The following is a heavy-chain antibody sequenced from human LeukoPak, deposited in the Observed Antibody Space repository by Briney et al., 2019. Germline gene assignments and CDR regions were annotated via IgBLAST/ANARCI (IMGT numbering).Heavy chain of an antibody. V-gene: IGHV3-23*01. CDR2: IDTSGNT. J-gene: IGHJ4*02. CDR3: AKYSRPSSRVFDY. D-gene: IGHD6-13*01. CDR1: GFAFSSYP. Sequence: GGSLRLSCAGSGFAFSSYPMTWVRQAPGKGLDWVSTIDTSGNTDYADSVKGRFTISRDNSRNTLYLQMNSLRAEDTAVYFCAKYSRPSSRVFDYWGQGTLATVSP.